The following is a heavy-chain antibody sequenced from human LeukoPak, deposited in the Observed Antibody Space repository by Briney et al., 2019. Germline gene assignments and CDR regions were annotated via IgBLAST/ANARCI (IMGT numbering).Heavy chain of an antibody. CDR2: INPNSGGT. V-gene: IGHV1-2*02. J-gene: IGHJ4*02. Sequence: ASVKVSCKASGYTFTGYYMHWVRQAPGQGLEWMGWINPNSGGTNYAQKFQGRVTMTRDTSISTAYMELSRLRSDGTAVYYCARGIRIVVVPAAIRFDYWGQGTLVTVSS. CDR1: GYTFTGYY. CDR3: ARGIRIVVVPAAIRFDY. D-gene: IGHD2-2*02.